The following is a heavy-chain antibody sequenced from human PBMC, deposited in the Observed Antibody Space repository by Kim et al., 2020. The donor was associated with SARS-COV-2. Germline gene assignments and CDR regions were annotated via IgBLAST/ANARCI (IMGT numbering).Heavy chain of an antibody. Sequence: SETLSLTCAVYGGSFSGYYWSWIRQPPGKGLEWIGEINHSGSTNYNPSLKSRVTISVDTSKNQFSLKLSSVTAADTAVYYCARGRVGYLDYWGQGTLGT. J-gene: IGHJ4*02. CDR3: ARGRVGYLDY. CDR1: GGSFSGYY. V-gene: IGHV4-34*01. D-gene: IGHD2-15*01. CDR2: INHSGST.